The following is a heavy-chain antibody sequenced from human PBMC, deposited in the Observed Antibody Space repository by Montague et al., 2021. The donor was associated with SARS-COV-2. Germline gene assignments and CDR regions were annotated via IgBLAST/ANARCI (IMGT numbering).Heavy chain of an antibody. V-gene: IGHV4-39*01. D-gene: IGHD3-3*01. CDR1: GGSVNSGSYS. CDR2: IHYSGST. CDR3: ARRPGASYYVFWSGGFDI. J-gene: IGHJ3*02. Sequence: SETLSLTCTVSGGSVNSGSYSWDWIRQPPGQGLEWIGSIHYSGSTSSNPSLKSRVTISIATSKNHCSLRVNSVTAADSAVYFCARRPGASYYVFWSGGFDIWGQGTMVTVS.